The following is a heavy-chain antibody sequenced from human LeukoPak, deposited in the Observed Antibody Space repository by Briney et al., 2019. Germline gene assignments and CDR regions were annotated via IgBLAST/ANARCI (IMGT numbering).Heavy chain of an antibody. CDR3: ARNIAARTDYYYGMDV. Sequence: SQTLSLTCTVSGGSISSGSYYWSWIRQPAEKRLEWIGRIYTSGSTNYNPSLKSRVTISVDTSKNQFSLKLSSVTAADTAVYYCARNIAARTDYYYGMDVWGQGTTVTVSS. D-gene: IGHD6-6*01. J-gene: IGHJ6*02. V-gene: IGHV4-61*02. CDR2: IYTSGST. CDR1: GGSISSGSYY.